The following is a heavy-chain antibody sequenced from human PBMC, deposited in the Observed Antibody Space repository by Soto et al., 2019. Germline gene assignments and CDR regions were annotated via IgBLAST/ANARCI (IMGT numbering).Heavy chain of an antibody. Sequence: ASVKVSCKASGYTFNSYGITWVRQAPGQGLEWMGWISGFNGNTNYAADLQGRVTMTTDTSTSTAYMELRGLRSDDTAVYYCARIGVSSGHESPDFDSWGQGTLVTV. CDR1: GYTFNSYG. J-gene: IGHJ4*02. D-gene: IGHD3-16*01. CDR3: ARIGVSSGHESPDFDS. CDR2: ISGFNGNT. V-gene: IGHV1-18*01.